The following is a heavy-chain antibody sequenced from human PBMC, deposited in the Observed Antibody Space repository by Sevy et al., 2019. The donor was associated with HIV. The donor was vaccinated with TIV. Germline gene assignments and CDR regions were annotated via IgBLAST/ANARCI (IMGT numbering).Heavy chain of an antibody. D-gene: IGHD3-9*01. V-gene: IGHV3-7*01. CDR2: IKEDGSQK. Sequence: GGSLRLSCAASGFSFSKYWMSWVRQAPGKGLEWVANIKEDGSQKNYLESVKGRFTISGDNAKNLLYLQMNNRAADDTAVYYCARDPDILSGYPSHYFDYWGQGTLVTVSS. CDR1: GFSFSKYW. J-gene: IGHJ4*02. CDR3: ARDPDILSGYPSHYFDY.